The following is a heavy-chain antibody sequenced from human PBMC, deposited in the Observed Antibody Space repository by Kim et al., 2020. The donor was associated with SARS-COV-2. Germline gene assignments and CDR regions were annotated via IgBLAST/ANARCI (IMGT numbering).Heavy chain of an antibody. Sequence: GGSLRLSCAASGFTFSNAWMSWVRQAPGKGLEWVGRIKSKTDGGTTDYAAPVKGRFTISRDDSKNTLYLQMNSLKTEDTAVYYCTTDLGVVAATFAFDIWGQGTMVTVSS. CDR1: GFTFSNAW. J-gene: IGHJ3*02. CDR2: IKSKTDGGTT. CDR3: TTDLGVVAATFAFDI. D-gene: IGHD2-15*01. V-gene: IGHV3-15*01.